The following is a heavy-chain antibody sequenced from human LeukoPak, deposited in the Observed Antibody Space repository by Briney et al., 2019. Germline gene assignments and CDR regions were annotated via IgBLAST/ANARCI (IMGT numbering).Heavy chain of an antibody. CDR3: AKGLWFGYTDGYYFDY. V-gene: IGHV3-9*01. Sequence: PGGSLRLSCAASGFTFDDYAMHWVRQAPGKGLEWVSGISWNSGSIGYADSVKGRFTISRDNAKNSLYLQMNSLRAEDTALYYCAKGLWFGYTDGYYFDYWGQGTLVTVSS. D-gene: IGHD3-10*01. J-gene: IGHJ4*02. CDR1: GFTFDDYA. CDR2: ISWNSGSI.